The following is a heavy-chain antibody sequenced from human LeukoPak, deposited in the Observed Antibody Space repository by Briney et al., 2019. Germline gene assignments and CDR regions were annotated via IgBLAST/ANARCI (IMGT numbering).Heavy chain of an antibody. CDR3: ARDFCDH. D-gene: IGHD3-3*01. CDR1: RLTFRSYA. V-gene: IGHV3-23*01. J-gene: IGHJ5*02. CDR2: ISGSGGST. Sequence: GGSLRLSCAASRLTFRSYAMSWVRQAPGKGLEWVSSISGSGGSTYYGDSVKGRFTVSRDNAKNSLYLQMNSLRAEDTAVYYCARDFCDHWGQGTLVTVPS.